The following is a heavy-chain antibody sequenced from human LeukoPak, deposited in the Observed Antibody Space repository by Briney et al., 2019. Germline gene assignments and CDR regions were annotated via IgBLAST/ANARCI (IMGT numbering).Heavy chain of an antibody. CDR1: GGSISSYY. Sequence: PSETLSLTCTVSGGSISSYYWSWIRQPPGKGLEWIGYIYYSGSTNYNPSLKSRVTISVDTSKNQFSLKLSSVTAADTAVYYCARRSYCGGDCYWDAFDYWGQGTLVTVSS. CDR2: IYYSGST. D-gene: IGHD2-21*02. J-gene: IGHJ4*02. V-gene: IGHV4-59*08. CDR3: ARRSYCGGDCYWDAFDY.